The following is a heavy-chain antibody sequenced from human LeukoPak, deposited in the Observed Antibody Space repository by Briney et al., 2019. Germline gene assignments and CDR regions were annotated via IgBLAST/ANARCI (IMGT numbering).Heavy chain of an antibody. CDR3: AKDPTPSGPMEGYYYYMDV. Sequence: GGSLRLSCAASGFTFSSYAMSWVRQAPGKGLEWVSAISGSGGSTYYADSVKGRFTISRDNSKNTLYLQMNSLRAEDTAVYYCAKDPTPSGPMEGYYYYMDVWGKGTTVTVSS. V-gene: IGHV3-23*01. CDR2: ISGSGGST. J-gene: IGHJ6*03. D-gene: IGHD3-10*01. CDR1: GFTFSSYA.